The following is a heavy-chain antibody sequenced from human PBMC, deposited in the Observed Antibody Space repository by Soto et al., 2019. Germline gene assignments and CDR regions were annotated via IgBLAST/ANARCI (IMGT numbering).Heavy chain of an antibody. CDR1: GDSISSTPYY. D-gene: IGHD4-4*01. Sequence: QVQLQESGPGLVKPSETLPLTCTVSGDSISSTPYYWGWIRQPPGKGLEWIGTIYSSGSTYYNPSLKSRVTISEDTSKRQFSLKLSSVTAADTAVYYCARLDDYSNCFDYWGQGTLVTVSS. CDR2: IYSSGST. V-gene: IGHV4-39*01. J-gene: IGHJ4*02. CDR3: ARLDDYSNCFDY.